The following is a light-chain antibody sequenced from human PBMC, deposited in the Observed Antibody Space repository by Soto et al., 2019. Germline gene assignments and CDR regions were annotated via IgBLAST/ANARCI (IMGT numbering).Light chain of an antibody. CDR1: QSVSSN. CDR3: QQYVTSPFT. Sequence: IVLTQSPGTLSLSPGERATLSCRASQSVSSNLAWYQQKPGQAPRLLIYGASTRATGIPDRFSGSGSGTDFTLTISRLEPEDFAVYYCQQYVTSPFTFGPGTKVDIK. CDR2: GAS. J-gene: IGKJ3*01. V-gene: IGKV3-20*01.